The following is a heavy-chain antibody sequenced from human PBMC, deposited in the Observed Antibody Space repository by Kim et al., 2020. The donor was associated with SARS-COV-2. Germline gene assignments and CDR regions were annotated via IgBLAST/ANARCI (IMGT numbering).Heavy chain of an antibody. D-gene: IGHD3-3*01. CDR3: ATDLPNDFWSGYYRFDY. Sequence: ASVKVSCKVSGYTLTELSMHWVRQAPGKGLEWMGGFDPEDGETIYAQKFQGRVTMTEDTSTDTAYMELSSLRSEDTAVYYCATDLPNDFWSGYYRFDYWGQGTLVTVSS. CDR2: FDPEDGET. CDR1: GYTLTELS. J-gene: IGHJ4*02. V-gene: IGHV1-24*01.